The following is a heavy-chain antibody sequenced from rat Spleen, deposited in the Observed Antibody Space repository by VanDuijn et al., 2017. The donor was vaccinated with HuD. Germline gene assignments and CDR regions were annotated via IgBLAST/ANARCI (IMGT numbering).Heavy chain of an antibody. J-gene: IGHJ2*01. CDR1: GFTFSNYG. CDR3: ATNYYDGTDDPAY. D-gene: IGHD1-12*02. Sequence: EVQLVESGGNLVQPGRSLKLSCAASGFTFSNYGVHWIRQAPTRGLEWVASISPSGGTTYYRDSVKGRFTITRDNAKSTLYLQMDSLRSADTATYYCATNYYDGTDDPAYWGQGVMVTVSS. V-gene: IGHV5-19*01. CDR2: ISPSGGTT.